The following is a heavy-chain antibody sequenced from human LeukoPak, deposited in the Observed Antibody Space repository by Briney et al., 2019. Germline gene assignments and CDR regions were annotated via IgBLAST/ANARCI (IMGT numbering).Heavy chain of an antibody. CDR2: IRYDGSNK. CDR3: AKAGVVVAATRPSYYFDY. J-gene: IGHJ4*02. Sequence: GGSLRLSCAASGFTFSSYGMHWVRQAPGKGLEWVAFIRYDGSNKYYADSVKGRFTISRDNSKNTLYLQMNSLRAEDTAIYYCAKAGVVVAATRPSYYFDYWGQGTLVTVSS. CDR1: GFTFSSYG. D-gene: IGHD2-15*01. V-gene: IGHV3-30*02.